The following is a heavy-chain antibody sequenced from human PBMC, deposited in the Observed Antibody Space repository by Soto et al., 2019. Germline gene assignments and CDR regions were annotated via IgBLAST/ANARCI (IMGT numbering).Heavy chain of an antibody. D-gene: IGHD3-22*01. V-gene: IGHV3-30*03. CDR3: VGGYYYGDY. CDR1: GFTFSSYG. Sequence: QVQLVDSGGGVVQTGWSLRLSCAASGFTFSSYGMQWVRQAPGKGLEWVAHISYDGSKTYYADSVKGRFSISRDNSKNTLYLQMNSLRVEDTAVYYCVGGYYYGDYWGQGTLVTVSS. CDR2: ISYDGSKT. J-gene: IGHJ4*02.